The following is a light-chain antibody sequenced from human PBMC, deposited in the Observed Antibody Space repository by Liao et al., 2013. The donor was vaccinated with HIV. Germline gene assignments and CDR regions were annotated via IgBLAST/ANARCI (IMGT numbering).Light chain of an antibody. Sequence: YELTQPPSVSVSPGQTASITCSGDKLGEKYACWYQQKPGQSPVLVIYEDIKRPSGIPERFSGSNSGNTATLTISGTQAMDEADYYCQAWDSSTAVVFGGGTKLTVL. J-gene: IGLJ2*01. CDR2: EDI. CDR3: QAWDSSTAVV. CDR1: KLGEKY. V-gene: IGLV3-1*01.